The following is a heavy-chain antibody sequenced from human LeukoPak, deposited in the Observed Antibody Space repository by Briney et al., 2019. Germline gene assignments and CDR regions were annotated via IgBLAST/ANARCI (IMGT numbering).Heavy chain of an antibody. CDR3: ARIRVFSWFDP. CDR1: GGSISSSSYY. D-gene: IGHD3-9*01. CDR2: IYYSGST. J-gene: IGHJ5*02. V-gene: IGHV4-39*01. Sequence: PSETLSLTCTVSGGSISSSSYYWVWIRQPPGKGLQWIGSIYYSGSTYYNPSLKSRVTISVDTSKNQFSLKLSSVTAADTAVYYCARIRVFSWFDPWGQGTLVTVSS.